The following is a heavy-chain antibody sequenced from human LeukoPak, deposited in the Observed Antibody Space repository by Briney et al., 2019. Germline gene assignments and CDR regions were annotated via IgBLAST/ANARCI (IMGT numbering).Heavy chain of an antibody. V-gene: IGHV3-30*18. CDR2: ISYDGSNK. CDR1: GFTFSSYG. Sequence: GGSLRLSCEASGFTFSSYGMHWVRQAPGQGLEWVAVISYDGSNKYYADSVKGRFTISRDNSKNTLYLQMNSLRAEDTAVYYCAKIAAAFDYWGQGPLVTVSS. D-gene: IGHD6-13*01. CDR3: AKIAAAFDY. J-gene: IGHJ4*02.